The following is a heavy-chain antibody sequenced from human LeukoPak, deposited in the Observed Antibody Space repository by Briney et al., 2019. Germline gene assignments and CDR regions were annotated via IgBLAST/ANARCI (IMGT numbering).Heavy chain of an antibody. D-gene: IGHD6-13*01. CDR3: ALAAADFDY. V-gene: IGHV1-46*03. CDR1: GYTFTSYY. CDR2: INPSGGST. Sequence: ASVKVSCKASGYTFTSYYMHWVRQAPGQGLDWMGIINPSGGSTSYAQKFQGRVNMTRDTSTSTVYMELSSLRSDDPAVYSCALAAADFDYWGQGTLVTVYS. J-gene: IGHJ4*02.